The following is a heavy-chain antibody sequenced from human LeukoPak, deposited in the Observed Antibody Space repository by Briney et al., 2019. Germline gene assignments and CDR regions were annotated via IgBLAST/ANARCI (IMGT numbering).Heavy chain of an antibody. D-gene: IGHD3-10*01. CDR3: ARVISYNWFDP. V-gene: IGHV3-64*01. CDR2: ISSNGGST. J-gene: IGHJ5*02. CDR1: GFTFSNHP. Sequence: PGGSLRLSCAASGFTFSNHPMHGVRQAPGKGLEYVSAISSNGGSTYYANSVKGRFTISRDNSKNTLYLQMGSLRAEDMAVYYCARVISYNWFDPWGQGTLVTVSS.